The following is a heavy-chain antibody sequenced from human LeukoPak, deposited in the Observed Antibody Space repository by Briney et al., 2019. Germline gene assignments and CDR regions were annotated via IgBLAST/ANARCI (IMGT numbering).Heavy chain of an antibody. D-gene: IGHD2-15*01. V-gene: IGHV4-59*08. CDR2: IYYSGST. Sequence: SETLSLTCTVSGGSISSYYWSWIRQPPGKGLEWIGYIYYSGSTNYNPSLKSRVTISVDTSKNQFSLKLRSVTAADTALYYCARSELSCSGGSCPTRYAFDIWGQGTVVTASS. CDR3: ARSELSCSGGSCPTRYAFDI. J-gene: IGHJ3*02. CDR1: GGSISSYY.